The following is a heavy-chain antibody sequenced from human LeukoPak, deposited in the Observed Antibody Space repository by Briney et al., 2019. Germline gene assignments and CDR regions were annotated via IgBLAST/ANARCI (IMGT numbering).Heavy chain of an antibody. CDR1: GFTVSSNY. D-gene: IGHD3-10*01. V-gene: IGHV3-53*01. CDR2: IYTGGSS. Sequence: GGSLRLSCTASGFTVSSNYMSWVRQAPGKGLKWVSIIYTGGSSYYADSVKGRFTISRDNAKNSLYLQMNSLRAEDTAVYYCARELTPRRGPFDYWGQGTLVTVSS. CDR3: ARELTPRRGPFDY. J-gene: IGHJ4*02.